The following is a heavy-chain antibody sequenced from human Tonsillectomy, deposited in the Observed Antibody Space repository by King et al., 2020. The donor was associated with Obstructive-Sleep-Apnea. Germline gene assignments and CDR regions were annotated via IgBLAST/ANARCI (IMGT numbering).Heavy chain of an antibody. D-gene: IGHD6-13*01. V-gene: IGHV1-69*10. J-gene: IGHJ6*02. CDR2: IIPIVNIA. Sequence: VQLVQSGAEVKKPGSSVKVSCKASGGTFSSYAISWVRQAPGQGLEWMGGIIPIVNIANYAQKFQGRVTITADKSTSTAYMELCSLRSEDTAVYFCAKKDLEEQPVVRYYYGLDVWGQGTTVTVSS. CDR3: AKKDLEEQPVVRYYYGLDV. CDR1: GGTFSSYA.